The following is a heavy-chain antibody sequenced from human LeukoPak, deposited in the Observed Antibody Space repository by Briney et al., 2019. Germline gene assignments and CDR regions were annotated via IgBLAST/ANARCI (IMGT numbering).Heavy chain of an antibody. D-gene: IGHD6-25*01. CDR3: VRVSVVYGMDV. CDR2: MFYTGST. Sequence: PSETLSVTCSVSGGSISSDYWAWIRQPPGKGLDWIGYMFYTGSTNYNPSLKSRVTISLATSKKQFSLKLSSVTAADTAVYYCVRVSVVYGMDVWGRGTTVTVSS. V-gene: IGHV4-59*01. J-gene: IGHJ6*02. CDR1: GGSISSDY.